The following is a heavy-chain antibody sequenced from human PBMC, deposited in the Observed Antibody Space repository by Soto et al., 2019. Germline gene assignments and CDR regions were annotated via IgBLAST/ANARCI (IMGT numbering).Heavy chain of an antibody. Sequence: QVQVVESGGGVVQPGRSLRLSCVVSGFTFSSYSIHWVRQAPGKGLEWVAVIKEDGSKTYYADSVKGRFTISRDNSKNKLYMQMIILRPEDTAVYYSAIDRGGLYSYESSGYFYFDYWGQGTLVTVSS. D-gene: IGHD3-22*01. CDR2: IKEDGSKT. CDR1: GFTFSSYS. CDR3: AIDRGGLYSYESSGYFYFDY. V-gene: IGHV3-30-3*01. J-gene: IGHJ4*02.